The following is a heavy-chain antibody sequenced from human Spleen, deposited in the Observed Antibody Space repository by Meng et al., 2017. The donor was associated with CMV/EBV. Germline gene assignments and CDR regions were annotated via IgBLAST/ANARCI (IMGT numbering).Heavy chain of an antibody. V-gene: IGHV3-7*01. CDR2: IKQDGNEK. CDR3: AREAKDRGSGPFDF. J-gene: IGHJ4*02. D-gene: IGHD3-10*01. Sequence: GGSLRLSCAASGFSFSSYWMSWVRQAPGKGLEWVANIKQDGNEKYYVDSVKGRFTISRDNAKNSLYLQMNSLRAEDTAVYYCAREAKDRGSGPFDFWGQGTLVTVSS. CDR1: GFSFSSYW.